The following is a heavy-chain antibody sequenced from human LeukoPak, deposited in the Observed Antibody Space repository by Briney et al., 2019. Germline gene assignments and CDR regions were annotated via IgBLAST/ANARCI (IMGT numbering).Heavy chain of an antibody. Sequence: GGSLRLPCAASGFTFSSYVMNWVRQATGKGLEWGSAISGSGVSTSYADSVKGRFTISRDNSKNTLYLHMNSLRAEDTAIYFCAKDPANQLLYPAHFSHWGQGTLVTVSS. J-gene: IGHJ1*01. CDR1: GFTFSSYV. V-gene: IGHV3-23*01. CDR2: ISGSGVST. D-gene: IGHD2-2*01. CDR3: AKDPANQLLYPAHFSH.